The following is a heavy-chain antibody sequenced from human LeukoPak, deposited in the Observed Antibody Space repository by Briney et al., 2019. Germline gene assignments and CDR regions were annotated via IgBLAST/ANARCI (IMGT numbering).Heavy chain of an antibody. CDR3: ARGYSPTMRTTGNDY. V-gene: IGHV1-8*01. CDR1: GYTFTSHD. CDR2: MNPNSGNT. Sequence: ASVKVSCKASGYTFTSHDINWVRQATGQGLEWMGWMNPNSGNTGYAQRFQGKITMTRDMSINTAYMELHSLRSDDTAVYYCARGYSPTMRTTGNDYWGQGTLVTVSS. J-gene: IGHJ4*02. D-gene: IGHD1-1*01.